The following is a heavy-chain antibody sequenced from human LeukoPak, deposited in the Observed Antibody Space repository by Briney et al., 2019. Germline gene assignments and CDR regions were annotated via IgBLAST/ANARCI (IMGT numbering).Heavy chain of an antibody. D-gene: IGHD6-13*01. CDR1: GFTFSDYY. Sequence: GGSLRLSCAASGFTFSDYYMSWIRQAPGKGLEWVSYISSSGSTIYYADSVKGRFTISRDNAKNSLYLQMNSLRAEDTAVYYCARDVREYSSSWYRVSDYYYYMDVWGKGTTVTVSS. J-gene: IGHJ6*03. CDR2: ISSSGSTI. CDR3: ARDVREYSSSWYRVSDYYYYMDV. V-gene: IGHV3-11*04.